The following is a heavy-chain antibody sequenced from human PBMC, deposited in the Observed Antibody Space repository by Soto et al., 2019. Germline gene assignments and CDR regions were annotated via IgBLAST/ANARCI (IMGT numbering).Heavy chain of an antibody. J-gene: IGHJ4*02. D-gene: IGHD6-13*01. CDR3: ASDFRRYSSPPGQHEY. CDR1: GDSISSGDYY. CDR2: IYYSGNT. V-gene: IGHV4-30-4*01. Sequence: QVQLRESGPGLVKPSQKLSLTCTVSGDSISSGDYYWSWIRQPPGKGLEWIGCIYYSGNTYYNPSLKRRFRISVAPPKNQFTLQRRSVTAAEPAAYYCASDFRRYSSPPGQHEYWRMGTLVTGSP.